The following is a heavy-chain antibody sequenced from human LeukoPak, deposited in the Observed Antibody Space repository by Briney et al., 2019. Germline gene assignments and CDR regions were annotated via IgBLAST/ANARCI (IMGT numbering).Heavy chain of an antibody. J-gene: IGHJ4*02. CDR2: IKQDGSEK. Sequence: GGSLRLSCAASGFSLSSHWMSWVRQAPGKGLEWVAYIKQDGSEKYYVDSVKGRFTISRDNAKNSLYLQMSSLSAEDTAVYYCAKDKALPLAVADPYYFDYWGQGTLVTVSS. CDR1: GFSLSSHW. V-gene: IGHV3-7*01. D-gene: IGHD6-19*01. CDR3: AKDKALPLAVADPYYFDY.